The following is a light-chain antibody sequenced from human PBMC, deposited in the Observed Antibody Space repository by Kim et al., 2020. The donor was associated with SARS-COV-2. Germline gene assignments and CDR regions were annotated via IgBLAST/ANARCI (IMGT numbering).Light chain of an antibody. V-gene: IGLV1-40*01. Sequence: QSVLTQPPSVSGAPGQRVTIPCTGSTSNIVNYDVHWYQQLPGRAPKLLIYGDTRRPSGVPDRFSGSKSGTSASLAITGLQAEDEADYYCQSYDSSLSGFWVFGGGTQLTVL. CDR3: QSYDSSLSGFWV. J-gene: IGLJ3*02. CDR1: TSNIVNYD. CDR2: GDT.